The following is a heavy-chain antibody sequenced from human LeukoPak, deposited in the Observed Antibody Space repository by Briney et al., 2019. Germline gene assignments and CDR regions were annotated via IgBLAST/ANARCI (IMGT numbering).Heavy chain of an antibody. J-gene: IGHJ4*02. V-gene: IGHV4-59*08. Sequence: SETLSLTCTVSGGSISSYYWSWIRQPPGKGLEWIGYMSYSGSTNYNPSLMSRVTISVDTSKKQFSLKLSSVTAADTAVYYCARSALYLDYWGQGTLVTVSS. CDR1: GGSISSYY. CDR3: ARSALYLDY. CDR2: MSYSGST.